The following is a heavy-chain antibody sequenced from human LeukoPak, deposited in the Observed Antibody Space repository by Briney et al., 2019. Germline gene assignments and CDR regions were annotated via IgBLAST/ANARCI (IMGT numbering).Heavy chain of an antibody. Sequence: PSETLSLTCAVYGGSFSGYCWSWIRQPPGKGLEWIGEINHSGSTNYNPSLKSRVTISVDTSKNRFSLKLSSVTAADTAVYYCARQSSGPTDAFDIWGQGTMVTVSS. V-gene: IGHV4-34*01. D-gene: IGHD6-19*01. CDR3: ARQSSGPTDAFDI. CDR2: INHSGST. J-gene: IGHJ3*02. CDR1: GGSFSGYC.